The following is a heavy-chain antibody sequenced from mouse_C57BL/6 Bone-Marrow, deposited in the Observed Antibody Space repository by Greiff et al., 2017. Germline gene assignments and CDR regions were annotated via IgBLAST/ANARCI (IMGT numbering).Heavy chain of an antibody. J-gene: IGHJ1*03. CDR1: GYTFTTYP. D-gene: IGHD1-1*01. Sequence: QVQLQQSGAELVKPGASVKMSCKASGYTFTTYPIEWVKQNPGQSLEWIGNFHPYNDDTKYNEKFKGKATLTVDKSSSTAYLELSRLTSDDSAVYYCARGHYGSRGDVDVWGTGTTVTVSS. CDR2: FHPYNDDT. V-gene: IGHV1-47*01. CDR3: ARGHYGSRGDVDV.